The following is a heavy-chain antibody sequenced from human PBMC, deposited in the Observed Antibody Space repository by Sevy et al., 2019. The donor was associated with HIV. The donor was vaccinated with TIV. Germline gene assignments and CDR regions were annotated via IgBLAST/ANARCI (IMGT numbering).Heavy chain of an antibody. Sequence: GGSLRLSCEAFGFAFSDYAMHWVRQVPGKGLEWLAVVSYDGSNTSYADSVKGRFTVSRDNSKDTLYLQMNSLRRDDTAVFYCARFPPQRAFDIWGQGTTVTVSS. J-gene: IGHJ3*02. CDR2: VSYDGSNT. V-gene: IGHV3-30-3*01. CDR1: GFAFSDYA. CDR3: ARFPPQRAFDI.